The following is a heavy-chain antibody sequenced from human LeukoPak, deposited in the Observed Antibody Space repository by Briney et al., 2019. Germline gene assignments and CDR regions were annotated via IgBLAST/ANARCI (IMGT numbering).Heavy chain of an antibody. CDR2: IKFDGIEK. J-gene: IGHJ3*01. D-gene: IGHD3-3*01. CDR1: GFIFRNYW. Sequence: GGSLRLSCAASGFIFRNYWLSWVRQAPGKGLEWVANIKFDGIEKYYVDSVKGRFTVSRDNAKSSLYLQMNSLRPEDTAVYYCTCDLDRSSGLWGQGTMVTVSS. V-gene: IGHV3-7*01. CDR3: TCDLDRSSGL.